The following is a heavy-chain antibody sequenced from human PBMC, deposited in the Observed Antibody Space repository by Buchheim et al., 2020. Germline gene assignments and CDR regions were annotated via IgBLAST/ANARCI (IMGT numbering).Heavy chain of an antibody. Sequence: QVQLVESGGGVVQPGRSLRLSCAASGFTFNRNGMHWVRQAPGKGLEWVAVVSYDGDKKYYVDSVNGRFTISRDTSKNTVYLQMNSLRAEDTAVYYCTKDVRSEAAAMDSWGQGT. J-gene: IGHJ4*02. CDR3: TKDVRSEAAAMDS. D-gene: IGHD6-13*01. CDR1: GFTFNRNG. V-gene: IGHV3-30*18. CDR2: VSYDGDKK.